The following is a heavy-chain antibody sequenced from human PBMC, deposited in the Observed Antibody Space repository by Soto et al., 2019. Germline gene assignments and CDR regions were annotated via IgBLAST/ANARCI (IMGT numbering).Heavy chain of an antibody. CDR1: GFTFSSYA. V-gene: IGHV3-30-3*01. CDR3: ARGTYLTSGTNY. J-gene: IGHJ4*02. CDR2: ISYDGSNK. D-gene: IGHD3-16*02. Sequence: GGSLRLSCAASGFTFSSYAMHWVRQAPGKGLEWVAVISYDGSNKYYADSVKGRFTISRDNSKNTLYLQMNSLRAEDTAVYYCARGTYLTSGTNYWGQGT.